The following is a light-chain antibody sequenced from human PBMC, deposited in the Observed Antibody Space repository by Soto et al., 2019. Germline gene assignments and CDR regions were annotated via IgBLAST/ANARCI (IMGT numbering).Light chain of an antibody. Sequence: QSVLTPPTSASGTPGQRVTIYCSGISSNIGSNTVNWYQQLPGTAPKLLIYSNNQQPSGVPDRFSGSTSGTSASLAISGLQSEDEDDYSCAAWDDSLNGWVFGGGTKLTVL. CDR1: SSNIGSNT. V-gene: IGLV1-44*01. CDR3: AAWDDSLNGWV. CDR2: SNN. J-gene: IGLJ3*02.